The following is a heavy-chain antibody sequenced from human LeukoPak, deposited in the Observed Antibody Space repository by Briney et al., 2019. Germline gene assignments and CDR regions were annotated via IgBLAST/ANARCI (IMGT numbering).Heavy chain of an antibody. CDR2: IRYDGSNK. CDR3: AKDPGRSSWPAR. CDR1: GFTFSGYG. D-gene: IGHD6-13*01. Sequence: GGSLRLSCAASGFTFSGYGMHWVRQAPGKGLEWVAFIRYDGSNKYYADSVKGRFTISRDNSKNTLYLQMNSLRAEDTAVYYCAKDPGRSSWPARWGQGTLVTVSS. V-gene: IGHV3-30*02. J-gene: IGHJ4*02.